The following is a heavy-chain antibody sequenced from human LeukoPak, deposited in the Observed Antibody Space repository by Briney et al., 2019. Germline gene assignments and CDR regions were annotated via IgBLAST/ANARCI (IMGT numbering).Heavy chain of an antibody. CDR1: GGSFSGYY. J-gene: IGHJ4*02. Sequence: SETLSLTCAVYGGSFSGYYWSWIRQPPGKGLEWIGEINHSGSANYNPSLKSRVTISVDTSKNQFSLKLSSVTAADTAVYYCARRDEGGIDYWGQGTLVTVSS. D-gene: IGHD1-26*01. CDR2: INHSGSA. CDR3: ARRDEGGIDY. V-gene: IGHV4-34*01.